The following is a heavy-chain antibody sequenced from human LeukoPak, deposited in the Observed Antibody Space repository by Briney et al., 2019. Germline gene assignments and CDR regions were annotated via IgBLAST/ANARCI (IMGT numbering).Heavy chain of an antibody. D-gene: IGHD3-10*01. Sequence: SETLSLTCTVSGGSISSYYWSWIRQPAGKGLEWIGRIYTSGSTNYNPSLKSQVTMSVDTSKNQFSLKLSSVTAADTAVYYCARDFIYGSGSYYVDPWGQGTLVTVSS. CDR2: IYTSGST. CDR1: GGSISSYY. CDR3: ARDFIYGSGSYYVDP. J-gene: IGHJ5*02. V-gene: IGHV4-4*07.